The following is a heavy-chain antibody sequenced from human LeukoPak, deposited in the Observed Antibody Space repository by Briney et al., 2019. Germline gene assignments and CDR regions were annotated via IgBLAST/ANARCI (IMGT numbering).Heavy chain of an antibody. CDR3: GRGSHESAAALDY. V-gene: IGHV3-33*01. Sequence: PGGSLRLSCAASGFMFRTYGMHWVRQAPGKGLEWVAVIWYDGSKKYYADSVKGRFTISRDNSKNTMYLQMDSLRADDTAVYYCGRGSHESAAALDYWGQGTLVSVSS. D-gene: IGHD6-13*01. CDR1: GFMFRTYG. CDR2: IWYDGSKK. J-gene: IGHJ4*02.